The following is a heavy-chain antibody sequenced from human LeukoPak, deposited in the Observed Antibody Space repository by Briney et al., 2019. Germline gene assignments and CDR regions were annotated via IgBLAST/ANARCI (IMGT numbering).Heavy chain of an antibody. CDR1: GGSFTDYF. CDR2: ISDYTGNT. CDR3: ARGRIAKIVVVHSFHYGMDV. V-gene: IGHV4-34*01. D-gene: IGHD3-22*01. J-gene: IGHJ6*02. Sequence: PSETLSLTCDVFGGSFTDYFWTWIRQSPGKGLEWIGEISDYTGNTNYNPSLNSRVSISLEKSKNQFSLELRSVTAADTAVYYCARGRIAKIVVVHSFHYGMDVWGQGTTVTDSS.